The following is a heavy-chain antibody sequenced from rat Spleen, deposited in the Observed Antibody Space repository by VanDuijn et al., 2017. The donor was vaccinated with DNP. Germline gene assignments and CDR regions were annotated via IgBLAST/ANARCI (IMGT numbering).Heavy chain of an antibody. J-gene: IGHJ2*01. CDR2: ISPSGGST. CDR1: GFTFSNYF. D-gene: IGHD1-7*01. V-gene: IGHV5-25*01. Sequence: EVQLVESGGGLVQPGRSLKLSCAASGFTFSNYFMAWVRQAPKKGLEWVATISPSGGSTYYRDSVKGRFTVSRDNAKSTLYLQMDSLRSEDTATYYCARRPYYGSYYFDYWGQGVMVTVSS. CDR3: ARRPYYGSYYFDY.